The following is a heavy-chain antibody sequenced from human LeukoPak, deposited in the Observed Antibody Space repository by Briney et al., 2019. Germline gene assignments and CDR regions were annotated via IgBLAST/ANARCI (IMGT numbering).Heavy chain of an antibody. CDR1: GFTFSDYY. J-gene: IGHJ4*02. CDR3: ARASPYASYDY. D-gene: IGHD3-16*01. Sequence: GGSLRLSCAASGFTFSDYYMSWIRQAPGKGLGWVSYISSSSSYTNYADSVKGRFTISRGNAKNSLYLQMNSLRAEDTAVYYCARASPYASYDYWGQGTLVTVSS. CDR2: ISSSSSYT. V-gene: IGHV3-11*06.